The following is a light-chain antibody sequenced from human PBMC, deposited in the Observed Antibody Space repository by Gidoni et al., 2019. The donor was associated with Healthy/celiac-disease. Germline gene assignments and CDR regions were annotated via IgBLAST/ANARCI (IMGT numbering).Light chain of an antibody. CDR2: DAT. J-gene: IGKJ4*01. CDR1: RGVSSY. V-gene: IGKV3-11*01. CDR3: QQSSNWPIT. Sequence: TQSPAPLVLSPGERAPSSWRTRRGVSSYVGCYQQQPDQATRLLHYDATNRAASIPGRFSSSACGEDITITISSLEHEDFAVYYYQQSSNWPITFGGGTKVEIK.